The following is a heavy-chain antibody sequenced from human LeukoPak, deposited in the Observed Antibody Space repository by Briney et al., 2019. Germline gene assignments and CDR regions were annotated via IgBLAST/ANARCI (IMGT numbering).Heavy chain of an antibody. CDR1: GGSISSYY. J-gene: IGHJ4*02. V-gene: IGHV4-59*01. CDR2: IYYSGST. Sequence: SETLSLTCTVSGGSISSYYWSWIRQPPGKGLEWIGYIYYSGSTNYNPSLKSRVTISVDTSKNQFSLKLSSVTAADTAVHYCARDGQVGLDYWGQGTLVTVSS. CDR3: ARDGQVGLDY.